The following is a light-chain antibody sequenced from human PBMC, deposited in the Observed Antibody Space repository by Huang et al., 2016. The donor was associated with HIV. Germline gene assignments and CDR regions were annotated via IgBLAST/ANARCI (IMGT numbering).Light chain of an antibody. J-gene: IGKJ2*01. CDR1: QSITTY. CDR3: QQSYNLPYT. CDR2: ATS. V-gene: IGKV1-39*01. Sequence: DIQMTQSPPSLSASLVDRVTITCRASQSITTYLNWYRHKPGEAPELLIHATSTLQNGVPSRFSGGGSGTDFTLTITNLQPEDVASYYCQQSYNLPYTFGRGTKVDIK.